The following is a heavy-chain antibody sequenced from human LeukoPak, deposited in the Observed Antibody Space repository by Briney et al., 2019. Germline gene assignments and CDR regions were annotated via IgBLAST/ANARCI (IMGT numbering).Heavy chain of an antibody. J-gene: IGHJ4*02. V-gene: IGHV4-59*01. CDR1: GGSISSYY. CDR2: IYYSGST. D-gene: IGHD4-17*01. CDR3: ARSDYGDCFDH. Sequence: PSETLSLTCTVSGGSISSYYWSWIRQPPGKGLEWIGYIYYSGSTNYNPSLKSRVTISVDTSKNQFSRKLSSVTAADTAVYYCARSDYGDCFDHWGQGTLVTVSS.